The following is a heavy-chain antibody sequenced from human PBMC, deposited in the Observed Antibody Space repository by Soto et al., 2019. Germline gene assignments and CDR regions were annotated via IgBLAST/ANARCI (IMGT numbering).Heavy chain of an antibody. CDR1: GFICSSYD. J-gene: IGHJ3*02. CDR3: AKATATSGGAFEI. Sequence: XGSLRLSCAVSGFICSSYDMSWVRQAPGKGLEWVSTILVGGSTHYEDAVKGRFTISRDTSKNTVYLQMNSLTAGDTAVYYCAKATATSGGAFEIYGQGTMVTVSS. D-gene: IGHD1-1*01. CDR2: ILVGGST. V-gene: IGHV3-23*01.